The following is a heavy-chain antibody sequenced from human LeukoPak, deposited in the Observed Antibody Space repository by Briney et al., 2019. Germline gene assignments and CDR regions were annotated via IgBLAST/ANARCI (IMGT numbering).Heavy chain of an antibody. Sequence: GRSLRLSCAASGFTFSSYAMHWVRQAPGKGLEWVAVISYDGSNKYYADSVKGRFTISRDNSKNTLYLQTNSLRAEDTAVYYCARDGPTNWFDPWGQGTLVTVSS. V-gene: IGHV3-30-3*01. CDR1: GFTFSSYA. CDR3: ARDGPTNWFDP. CDR2: ISYDGSNK. J-gene: IGHJ5*02.